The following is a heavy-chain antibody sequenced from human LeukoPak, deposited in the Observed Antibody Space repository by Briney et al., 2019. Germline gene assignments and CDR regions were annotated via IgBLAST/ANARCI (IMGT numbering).Heavy chain of an antibody. J-gene: IGHJ6*03. D-gene: IGHD6-13*01. Sequence: GGSLRLSCGASGFTFSNFAMTWVRQAPGRGLEWVSALSGSGFNTYYADSVKGRFTISRDNSKNTLYLQMNSLRAEDTAVYYCAKMAGQQLGDYYMDVWGKGTTLTVSS. CDR3: AKMAGQQLGDYYMDV. CDR1: GFTFSNFA. V-gene: IGHV3-23*01. CDR2: LSGSGFNT.